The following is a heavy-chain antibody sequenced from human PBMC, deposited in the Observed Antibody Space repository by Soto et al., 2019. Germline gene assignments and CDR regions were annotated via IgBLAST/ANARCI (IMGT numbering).Heavy chain of an antibody. J-gene: IGHJ4*02. V-gene: IGHV4-31*03. CDR1: GGSISRGGYY. Sequence: SETLSLTCTVSGGSISRGGYYWSWIRMHPGKGLECIGYIHNSGSTYYNPSLKSRLTISVDTSKNQLYLRLSSVTAPDTAVYYCASGLSAIVLRVYAVFDYWGQRALVTVSS. CDR2: IHNSGST. D-gene: IGHD2-8*01. CDR3: ASGLSAIVLRVYAVFDY.